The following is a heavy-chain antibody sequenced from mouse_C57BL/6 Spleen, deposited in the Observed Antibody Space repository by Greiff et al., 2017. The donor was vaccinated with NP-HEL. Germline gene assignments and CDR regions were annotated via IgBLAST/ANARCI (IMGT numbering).Heavy chain of an antibody. CDR2: ISSGSSTI. CDR3: ARGNYYGSSFHFDY. V-gene: IGHV5-17*01. Sequence: EVQVVESGGGLVKPGGSLKLSCAASGFTFSDYGMHWVRQAPEKGLEWVAYISSGSSTIYYADTVKGRFTISRDNAKNTLFLQMTSLRSEDTAMYYCARGNYYGSSFHFDYWGQGTTLTVSS. CDR1: GFTFSDYG. D-gene: IGHD1-1*01. J-gene: IGHJ2*01.